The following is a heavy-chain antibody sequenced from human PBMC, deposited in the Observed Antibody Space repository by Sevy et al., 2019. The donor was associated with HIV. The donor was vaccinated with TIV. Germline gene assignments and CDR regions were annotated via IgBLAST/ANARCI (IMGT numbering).Heavy chain of an antibody. CDR2: IYSGGST. Sequence: GGSLRLSCAASGFTVSSNYMSWVRQAPGKGLEWVSVIYSGGSTYYAESVKARFTISRDNAKNTLYLQMNSLRAEETAVYYCASNALYCDSSGFDYWGQGTLVTVSS. V-gene: IGHV3-53*01. CDR3: ASNALYCDSSGFDY. J-gene: IGHJ4*02. CDR1: GFTVSSNY. D-gene: IGHD3-22*01.